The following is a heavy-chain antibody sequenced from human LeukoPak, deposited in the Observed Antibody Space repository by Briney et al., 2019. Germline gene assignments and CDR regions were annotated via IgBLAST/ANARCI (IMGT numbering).Heavy chain of an antibody. Sequence: SETLSLTCTVSGYSISSGYYWGWIRQAPGQGLKWIGSIYHSWTTYYNPSLKSRATIGVDTSKNQFSLRLSSVTAADTAVYYCARALIGVTGTFAYWGQGTLVTVSS. V-gene: IGHV4-38-2*02. J-gene: IGHJ4*02. CDR2: IYHSWTT. CDR1: GYSISSGYY. D-gene: IGHD6-19*01. CDR3: ARALIGVTGTFAY.